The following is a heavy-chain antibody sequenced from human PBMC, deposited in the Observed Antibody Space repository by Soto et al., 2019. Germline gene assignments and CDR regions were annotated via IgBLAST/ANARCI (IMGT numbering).Heavy chain of an antibody. J-gene: IGHJ5*02. CDR3: TREVVIMVYSIGWFDP. Sequence: EVQLVESGGGLVQPGGSLRLSCAASGSTFSDYYMDWVRQAPGKGLEWVGRTRNKANSYTTEYAASVKGRFTISRDDSKNSLYLQMNSLKTEDTAVYYCTREVVIMVYSIGWFDPWGQGTLVTVSS. CDR1: GSTFSDYY. D-gene: IGHD2-8*01. CDR2: TRNKANSYTT. V-gene: IGHV3-72*01.